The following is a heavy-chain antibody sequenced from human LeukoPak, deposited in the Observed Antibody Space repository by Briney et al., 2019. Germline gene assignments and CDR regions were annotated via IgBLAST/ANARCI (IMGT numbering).Heavy chain of an antibody. J-gene: IGHJ5*01. CDR3: ARDDANSGVVGSWFDS. V-gene: IGHV1-69*13. D-gene: IGHD6-19*01. CDR2: IIPIFGTA. CDR1: GGTFSSYA. Sequence: GASVKVSCKASGGTFSSYAISWVRQAPGQGLEWMGGIIPIFGTANYAQKFQGRVTITADESTSTAYMELSSLRSEDTAVYYCARDDANSGVVGSWFDSWGQGTLVTVSS.